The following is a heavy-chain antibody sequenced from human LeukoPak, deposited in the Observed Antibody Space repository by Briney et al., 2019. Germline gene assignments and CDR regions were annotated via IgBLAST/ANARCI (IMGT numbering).Heavy chain of an antibody. CDR3: ARETTEADGY. V-gene: IGHV1-2*02. D-gene: IGHD1-1*01. J-gene: IGHJ4*02. Sequence: ASVKVSCKASGYTFNIHYIHWVRQAPGQGLEWVGWINSNSGATQYAQKFQGRVIMTTDTSITTVYMELSRLTSDDTAVYYCARETTEADGYWGQGTLVTVSS. CDR1: GYTFNIHY. CDR2: INSNSGAT.